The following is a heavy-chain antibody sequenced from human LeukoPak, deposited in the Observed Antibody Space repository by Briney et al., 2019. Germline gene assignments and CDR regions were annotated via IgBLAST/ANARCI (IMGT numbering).Heavy chain of an antibody. Sequence: GGSLRLSCAASGFSFNTGAMSWVRQAPGKGLEWVSTISGGGRSTDYADSVKGQFTISRDNSKNTLYLQMNSLRAEDTAVYYCARERYFDYWGQGTLVTVSS. CDR3: ARERYFDY. CDR2: ISGGGRST. V-gene: IGHV3-23*01. CDR1: GFSFNTGA. J-gene: IGHJ4*02.